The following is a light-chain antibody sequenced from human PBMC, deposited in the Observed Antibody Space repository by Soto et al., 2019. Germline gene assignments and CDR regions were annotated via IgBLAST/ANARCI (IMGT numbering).Light chain of an antibody. CDR1: QSISSW. CDR2: DAS. V-gene: IGKV1-5*01. CDR3: QQYYSYPLT. J-gene: IGKJ4*01. Sequence: DIQMTQSPSSLSASVGDRVTITCRASQSISSWLAWYQQEPGKAPKLLIYDASNLQSGVPSRFSGSGSGTDFTLTISCLQSEDFATYYCQQYYSYPLTFGGGTKVDIK.